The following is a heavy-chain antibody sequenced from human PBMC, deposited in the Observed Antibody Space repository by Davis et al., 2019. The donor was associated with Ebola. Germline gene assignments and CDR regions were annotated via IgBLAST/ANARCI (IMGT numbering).Heavy chain of an antibody. CDR1: GFTFSSYW. Sequence: PGGSLRLSCAASGFTFSSYWMSWVRQAPGKGLEWVANIKQDGSEKYYVDSVKGRFTISRDNAKNSLYLQMNSLRAEDTAVYYCARDTKQAYSSSSMLDYWGQGTLVTVSS. J-gene: IGHJ4*02. V-gene: IGHV3-7*01. CDR3: ARDTKQAYSSSSMLDY. CDR2: IKQDGSEK. D-gene: IGHD6-6*01.